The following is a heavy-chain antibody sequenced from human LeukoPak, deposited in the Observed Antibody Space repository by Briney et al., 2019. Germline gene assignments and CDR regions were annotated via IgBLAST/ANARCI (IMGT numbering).Heavy chain of an antibody. J-gene: IGHJ4*02. CDR3: ARGGAGPDY. V-gene: IGHV4-59*01. CDR1: GGSISSYY. Sequence: SSETLSLTCTVSGGSISSYYWSWIRQPPGKGLEWIGYIYHSGSTNYNPSLKSRVTISVDTSKNQFSLKLSSVTAADTAVYYCARGGAGPDYWGQGTLVTVSS. D-gene: IGHD3-16*01. CDR2: IYHSGST.